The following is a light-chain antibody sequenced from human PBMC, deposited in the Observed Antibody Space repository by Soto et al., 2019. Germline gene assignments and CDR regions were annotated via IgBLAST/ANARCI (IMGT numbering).Light chain of an antibody. V-gene: IGLV2-11*01. J-gene: IGLJ1*01. CDR2: DVS. CDR1: SSDVGGYNY. CDR3: CSYAGSYKGYV. Sequence: QSALTQPRSVSGSPGQSVTISCTGTSSDVGGYNYVSWYQQHPGKAPKLMIYDVSKRPSGVPDRFSGSKSGNTASLTISGLQAEDEDDYYCCSYAGSYKGYVFGTGTKVTVI.